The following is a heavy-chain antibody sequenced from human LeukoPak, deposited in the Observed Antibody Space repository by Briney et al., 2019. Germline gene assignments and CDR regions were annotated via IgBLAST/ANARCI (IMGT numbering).Heavy chain of an antibody. CDR1: GYSFTSYW. CDR3: AGPYQLLYGDAFDI. CDR2: IYPGDSDT. D-gene: IGHD2-2*02. Sequence: GGSLKISCKGSGYSFTSYWIGWVRQMPGKGLERLGIIYPGDSDTRYSPSFQGQVTISADKPISTAYLQWSSLKASDTAMYYCAGPYQLLYGDAFDIWGQGTMVTVSS. J-gene: IGHJ3*02. V-gene: IGHV5-51*01.